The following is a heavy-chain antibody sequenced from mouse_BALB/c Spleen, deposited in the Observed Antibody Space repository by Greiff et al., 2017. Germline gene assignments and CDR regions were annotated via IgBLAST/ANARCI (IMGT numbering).Heavy chain of an antibody. J-gene: IGHJ3*01. D-gene: IGHD2-14*01. Sequence: VQLQQSGPGLVKPSQSLSLTCSVTGYSFTSGYYWYWIRQFPGNKLEWMGYISYDGSNNYNPSLKNRISITRDTSKNQFFLKLNSVTTEDTATYYCARRNYRYGGFAYWGQGTLVTVSA. V-gene: IGHV3-6*02. CDR3: ARRNYRYGGFAY. CDR1: GYSFTSGYY. CDR2: ISYDGSN.